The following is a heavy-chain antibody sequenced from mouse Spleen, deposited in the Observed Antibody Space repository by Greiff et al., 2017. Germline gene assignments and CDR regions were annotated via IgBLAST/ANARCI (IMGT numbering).Heavy chain of an antibody. Sequence: QVQLKQSGAELVRPGASVTLSCKASGYTFTDYEMHWVKQTPVHGLEWIGAIDPETGGTASNQKFKGKAILTADKSSSTAYMELRSLTSEDSAVYYCTRTLARRYYAMDYWGQGTSVTGSS. V-gene: IGHV1-15*01. CDR2: IDPETGGT. CDR3: TRTLARRYYAMDY. J-gene: IGHJ4*01. CDR1: GYTFTDYE. D-gene: IGHD3-1*01.